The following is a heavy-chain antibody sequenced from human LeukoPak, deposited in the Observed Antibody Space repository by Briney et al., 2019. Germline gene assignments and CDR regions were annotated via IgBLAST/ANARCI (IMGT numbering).Heavy chain of an antibody. D-gene: IGHD6-13*01. J-gene: IGHJ4*02. Sequence: PGGSLRLSCAASGFTFSSYWMSWVRQAPGKGLEWVANIKQDGSEKYYVDSVKGRFTISRDNAKNSLYLQMNSLRDEDTALYYCATSAAGFDYWGQGTRVTVSS. CDR1: GFTFSSYW. V-gene: IGHV3-7*01. CDR3: ATSAAGFDY. CDR2: IKQDGSEK.